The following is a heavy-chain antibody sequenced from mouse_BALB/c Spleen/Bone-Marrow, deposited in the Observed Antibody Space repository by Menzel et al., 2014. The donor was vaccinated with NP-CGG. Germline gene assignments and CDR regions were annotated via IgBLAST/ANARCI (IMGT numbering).Heavy chain of an antibody. CDR2: ISSGSSTI. J-gene: IGHJ2*01. D-gene: IGHD2-14*01. V-gene: IGHV5-17*02. CDR1: GFTLSSFG. Sequence: EVQLQQSGGGLVQPGGSRKLSCAASGFTLSSFGMHWVRQAPEKGLEWVAYISSGSSTIYYADTVKGRFTISRDNPKNTLFLQMTSLRSEDTAMYYCARDVPLYDVGYFDYWGQGTTLTVSS. CDR3: ARDVPLYDVGYFDY.